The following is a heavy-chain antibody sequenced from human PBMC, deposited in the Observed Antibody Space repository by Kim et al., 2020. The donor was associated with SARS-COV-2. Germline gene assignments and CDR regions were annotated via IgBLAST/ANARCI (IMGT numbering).Heavy chain of an antibody. CDR3: ARVPVGASSWYYFDS. CDR2: ISSSGSYT. J-gene: IGHJ4*02. D-gene: IGHD6-13*01. Sequence: GGSLRLSCEAPGINFSDYYMSWIRQAPGKGLEWVSYISSSGSYTKYADSLKGRFTISRDNAENSLYLEMNSLSADDTAVYYCARVPVGASSWYYFDSWGQGTLVTVSS. V-gene: IGHV3-11*05. CDR1: GINFSDYY.